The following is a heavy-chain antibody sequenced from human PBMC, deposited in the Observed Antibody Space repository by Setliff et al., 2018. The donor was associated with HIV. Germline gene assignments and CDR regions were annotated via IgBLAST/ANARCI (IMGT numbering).Heavy chain of an antibody. CDR3: ARSRNSYVGGFDF. J-gene: IGHJ4*02. CDR1: GGSITSGSDD. CDR2: IYTTGST. D-gene: IGHD3-16*01. V-gene: IGHV4-61*02. Sequence: SETLSLTCTGSGGSITSGSDDWSWIRQPAGKGLEWIGRIYTTGSTNYNPSLKSRVTISVDTSENQFSLKLSSVTAADTAVYYCARSRNSYVGGFDFWGQGTLVTVSS.